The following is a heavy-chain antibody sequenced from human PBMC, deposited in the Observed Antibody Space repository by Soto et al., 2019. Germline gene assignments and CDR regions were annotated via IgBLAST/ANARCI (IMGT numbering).Heavy chain of an antibody. CDR1: WFTFSRYN. CDR2: ISSSGSYI. Sequence: GSLRIYLASPWFTFSRYNTDLVRQAPGKGLEWVSSISSSGSYIYYADSVKGRFTISRDNAKNSLYLQMNSLRAEDTAVYYCAREGSGGSYYGMDVWGQGTTVTVSS. J-gene: IGHJ6*02. V-gene: IGHV3-21*01. D-gene: IGHD3-10*01. CDR3: AREGSGGSYYGMDV.